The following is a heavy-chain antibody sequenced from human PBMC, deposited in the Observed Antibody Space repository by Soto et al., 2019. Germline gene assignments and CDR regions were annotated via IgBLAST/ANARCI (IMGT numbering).Heavy chain of an antibody. V-gene: IGHV3-33*01. CDR1: GFTFRSYG. CDR2: IWYDGCNK. J-gene: IGHJ5*02. CDR3: ARDYRGYCSGGSCRWFDP. Sequence: QVQLVESGGGVVQPGRSLRLSCAASGFTFRSYGMHWVRQAPGKGLEWVAVIWYDGCNKYYADSVKGRFTISRDNSKNALYLQMNSLRAEDTAVYYCARDYRGYCSGGSCRWFDPWGQGTLVTVSS. D-gene: IGHD2-15*01.